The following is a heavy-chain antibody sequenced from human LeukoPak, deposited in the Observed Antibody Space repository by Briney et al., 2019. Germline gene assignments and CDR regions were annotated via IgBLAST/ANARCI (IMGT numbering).Heavy chain of an antibody. Sequence: ASVKVSCKASGYTFTRYDINWVRQATGQGLEWTGWMNPNSGNTGYAQKFQDRVTITRDTSMSTAYMELSSLRSEDTAVYYCARGFDITGTPFDYWGQGTLVTVSS. D-gene: IGHD1-20*01. CDR2: MNPNSGNT. CDR3: ARGFDITGTPFDY. CDR1: GYTFTRYD. V-gene: IGHV1-8*03. J-gene: IGHJ4*02.